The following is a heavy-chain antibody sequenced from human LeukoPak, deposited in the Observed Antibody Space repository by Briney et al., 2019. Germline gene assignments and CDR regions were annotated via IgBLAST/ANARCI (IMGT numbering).Heavy chain of an antibody. V-gene: IGHV3-64*01. CDR2: ISSNGGST. CDR1: GFTFSSYA. J-gene: IGHJ4*02. Sequence: GGSLRLSCAASGFTFSSYAMHWVRQAPGKGLEYVSAISSNGGSTYYANSVKGRFTISRDNSKNMLYLQMGSLRAEDMAVYYCARDRQRSWYSGSWGHYWGQGTLVTVSS. CDR3: ARDRQRSWYSGSWGHY. D-gene: IGHD1-26*01.